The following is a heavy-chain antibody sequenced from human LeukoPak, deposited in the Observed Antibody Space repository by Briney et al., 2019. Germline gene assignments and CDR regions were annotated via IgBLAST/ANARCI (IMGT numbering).Heavy chain of an antibody. CDR3: ARVTRRFGDRKPLDI. CDR2: IYYSGNT. CDR1: GGSISSSTYY. J-gene: IGHJ3*02. D-gene: IGHD3-10*01. Sequence: ETLSLTCTVSGGSISSSTYYWGWLRQPPGKGREWVGSIYYSGNTYYNPSLKSRVTMSVDTSKNQFSLKLSSVTAADTAVYYCARVTRRFGDRKPLDIWGQGTMVTVSS. V-gene: IGHV4-39*01.